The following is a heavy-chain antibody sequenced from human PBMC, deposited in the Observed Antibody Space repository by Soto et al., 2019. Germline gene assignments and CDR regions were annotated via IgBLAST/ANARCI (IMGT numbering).Heavy chain of an antibody. CDR1: AFTFSSYG. CDR3: ARQLLAVAGTDHYYGMDV. Sequence: VGSLRLSCAASAFTFSSYGMHWVRQAPGKGLEWVAVIWYDGSEKYYGDSVKGRITISRDNSKNTLYLQMNSLRAEDTAVYYCARQLLAVAGTDHYYGMDVWGQGTTVTVSS. D-gene: IGHD6-19*01. V-gene: IGHV3-33*01. J-gene: IGHJ6*02. CDR2: IWYDGSEK.